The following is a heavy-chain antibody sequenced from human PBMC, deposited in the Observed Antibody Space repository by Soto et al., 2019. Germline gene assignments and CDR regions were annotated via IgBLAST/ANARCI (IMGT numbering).Heavy chain of an antibody. CDR2: ISSSSSYI. V-gene: IGHV3-21*01. CDR1: GFTFSSYS. CDR3: ARDLGYCSGGSCYHSYFDY. D-gene: IGHD2-15*01. Sequence: GGSLRLSCAASGFTFSSYSMNWVRQAPGKGLEWVSSISSSSSYIYYADSVKGRFTISRDNAKNSLYLQMNSLRAEDTAVYYCARDLGYCSGGSCYHSYFDYWGQGTLVTVSS. J-gene: IGHJ4*02.